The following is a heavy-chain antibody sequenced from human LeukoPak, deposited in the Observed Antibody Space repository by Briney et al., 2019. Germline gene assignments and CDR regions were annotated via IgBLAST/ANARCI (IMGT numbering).Heavy chain of an antibody. Sequence: SETLSLTCTVSGGSISSYYWSWIRQPPGKGLEWIGYIYYSGSTNYNPSLKSRVTISVDTSKNQFSLKLSSVTAADTAVYYCARGVRYFDWLLSSRSRNWFDPWGQGTLVTVCS. CDR3: ARGVRYFDWLLSSRSRNWFDP. CDR1: GGSISSYY. J-gene: IGHJ5*02. D-gene: IGHD3-9*01. V-gene: IGHV4-59*08. CDR2: IYYSGST.